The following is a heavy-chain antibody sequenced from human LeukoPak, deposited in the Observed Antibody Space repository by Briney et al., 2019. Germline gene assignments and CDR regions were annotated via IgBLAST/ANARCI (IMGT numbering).Heavy chain of an antibody. CDR1: GGSISSGGYY. Sequence: PSETLSLTCTVSGGSISSGGYYWSWIRQHPGKGLEWIGYIYYSGSTYYNPCLKSRVTISVDTSKNQFSLKLSSVTAADTAVYYCARGPYYYGSGSYPHFDYWGQGTLVTVSS. J-gene: IGHJ4*02. CDR3: ARGPYYYGSGSYPHFDY. V-gene: IGHV4-31*03. CDR2: IYYSGST. D-gene: IGHD3-10*01.